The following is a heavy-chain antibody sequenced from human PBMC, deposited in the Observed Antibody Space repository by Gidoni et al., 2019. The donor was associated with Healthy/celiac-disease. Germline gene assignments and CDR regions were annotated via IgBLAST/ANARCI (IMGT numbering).Heavy chain of an antibody. D-gene: IGHD6-13*01. V-gene: IGHV1-69*01. CDR2: IIPIFGTA. J-gene: IGHJ4*02. CDR3: ASDPGYSSSGGNSG. CDR1: GGTFSSYA. Sequence: QVLLVQSGAEVKKPGSSVKVYCKASGGTFSSYAISWVRQAPGQGLEWMGGIIPIFGTATYAQKFQGRVTITAAESTSTAYMDLSSLRSEDTAVYYCASDPGYSSSGGNSGWGQGTLVTVSS.